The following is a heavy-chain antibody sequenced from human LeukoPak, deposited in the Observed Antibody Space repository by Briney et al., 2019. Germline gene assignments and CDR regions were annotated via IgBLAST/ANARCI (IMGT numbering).Heavy chain of an antibody. CDR1: GLTFNSYG. D-gene: IGHD5-24*01. Sequence: QTGGSLRLSCAASGLTFNSYGMHWVRQAPGKGLEWVALIRYDGSYEYYGDSVKGRFTISRDNSKTTLYLQMSSLRSEDTAVYYCAKDGGLHLYYYYNYMDIWGKGTTVTVSS. J-gene: IGHJ6*03. CDR3: AKDGGLHLYYYYNYMDI. V-gene: IGHV3-30*02. CDR2: IRYDGSYE.